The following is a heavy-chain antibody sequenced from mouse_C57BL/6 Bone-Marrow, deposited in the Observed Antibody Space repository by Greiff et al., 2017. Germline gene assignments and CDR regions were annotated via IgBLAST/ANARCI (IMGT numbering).Heavy chain of an antibody. Sequence: QVQLQQPGAELVMPGASVKLSCKASGYTFTSSWMHWVKQRPGQGLEWIGEIDPSDSYTNYNQKFKGKSTLTVDKSSSTAYMQLSSLTSEDSAVYYCARDWGDGSSWGDWYFDVWGTGTTVTVSS. V-gene: IGHV1-69*01. CDR2: IDPSDSYT. D-gene: IGHD1-1*01. J-gene: IGHJ1*03. CDR1: GYTFTSSW. CDR3: ARDWGDGSSWGDWYFDV.